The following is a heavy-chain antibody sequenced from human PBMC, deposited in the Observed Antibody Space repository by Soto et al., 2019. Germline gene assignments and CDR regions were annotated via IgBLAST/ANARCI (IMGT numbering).Heavy chain of an antibody. D-gene: IGHD3-22*01. CDR3: ARDYYYYDSSGYNDAFDI. CDR1: GYTFTGYY. Sequence: GASVKVSCKASGYTFTGYYMHWVRQAPGQRLEWMGWINPNSGGTNYAQKFQGRVTTTRDTSISTAYMELSRLRSDDTAVYYCARDYYYYDSSGYNDAFDIWGQGTMVTVSS. CDR2: INPNSGGT. J-gene: IGHJ3*02. V-gene: IGHV1-2*02.